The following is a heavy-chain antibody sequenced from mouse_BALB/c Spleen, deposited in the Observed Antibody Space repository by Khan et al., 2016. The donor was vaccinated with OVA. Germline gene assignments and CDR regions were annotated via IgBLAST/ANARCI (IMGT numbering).Heavy chain of an antibody. CDR1: GYSITSNNA. CDR2: ISYSGSN. J-gene: IGHJ4*01. Sequence: EVKLLESGPGLVKPSQSLSLTCTVTGYSITSNNAWNWIRQFPGKKLEWMGYISYSGSNSYNPSHNTRNSITRYTSKNQFFLQLSSVTTEDPATYSYAGRIEQWCAKEYWGQGTS. D-gene: IGHD1-3*01. CDR3: AGRIEQWCAKEY. V-gene: IGHV3-2*02.